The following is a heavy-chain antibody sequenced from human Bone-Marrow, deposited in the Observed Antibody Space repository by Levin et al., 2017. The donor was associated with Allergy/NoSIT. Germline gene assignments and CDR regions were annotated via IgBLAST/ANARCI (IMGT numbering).Heavy chain of an antibody. Sequence: SETLSLTCTVSGGSISSHYWSWIRQAPGKGLEWIAYIHDSGSTNYSPSLQSRVTISVDTSKNQFSLKLSSVTAADTAVYFCARGPAGIAVAGIWDWYFDLWGRGTLVTVSS. CDR1: GGSISSHY. D-gene: IGHD6-19*01. J-gene: IGHJ2*01. CDR2: IHDSGST. CDR3: ARGPAGIAVAGIWDWYFDL. V-gene: IGHV4-59*11.